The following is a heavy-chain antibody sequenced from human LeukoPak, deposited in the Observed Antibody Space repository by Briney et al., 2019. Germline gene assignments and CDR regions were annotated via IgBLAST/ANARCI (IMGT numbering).Heavy chain of an antibody. D-gene: IGHD3-3*01. Sequence: SETLSLTCTVSGGSISSYYWSWIRQPAGKGLEWIGRIYTSGSTNYNPSLKSRVTMSVDTSKNQFSLKLSSVTAADTAVYYCARDAPIFGVVIIYFDYWGQGTLVTASS. CDR2: IYTSGST. J-gene: IGHJ4*02. V-gene: IGHV4-4*07. CDR1: GGSISSYY. CDR3: ARDAPIFGVVIIYFDY.